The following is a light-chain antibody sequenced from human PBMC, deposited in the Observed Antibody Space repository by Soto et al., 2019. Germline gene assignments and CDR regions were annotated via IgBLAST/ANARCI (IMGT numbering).Light chain of an antibody. J-gene: IGKJ4*01. V-gene: IGKV4-1*01. Sequence: DIVMTQSPDSLAVSLGERATINCKSSQTVLSNPNNKNYLAWYQQKPGQPPKLLIYWASTRESGVPDRFSGSGSGTDFTLTISSLQAEDVALYYCQQYYSTPLTFGGGTKVEIK. CDR1: QTVLSNPNNKNY. CDR2: WAS. CDR3: QQYYSTPLT.